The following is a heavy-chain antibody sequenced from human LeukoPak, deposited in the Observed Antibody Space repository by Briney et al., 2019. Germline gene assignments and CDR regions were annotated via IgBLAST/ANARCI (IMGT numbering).Heavy chain of an antibody. CDR1: GGSFSGYY. D-gene: IGHD3/OR15-3a*01. V-gene: IGHV4-34*01. Sequence: SETLSLTCAVYGGSFSGYYWSWIRQPPGKGLEWIGEINHSGSTNYNPSLKSRVTISVDTSKNQFSLKLSSVTAADKAVYYCARLRDYSFDYWGQGTLVTVSS. CDR3: ARLRDYSFDY. J-gene: IGHJ4*02. CDR2: INHSGST.